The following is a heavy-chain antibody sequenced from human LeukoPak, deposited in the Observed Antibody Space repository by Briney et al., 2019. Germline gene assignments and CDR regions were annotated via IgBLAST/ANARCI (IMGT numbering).Heavy chain of an antibody. Sequence: GGSLRLSCAASGFTFSNYAMTWVRQAPGKGLEWVSDISGGGGGTLYADSVKGRFTISRDNSKNTLYLQMNSLRAEDTAVYYCAKDRTVGASYWYFDLWGRGTLVTVSS. CDR2: ISGGGGGT. CDR3: AKDRTVGASYWYFDL. D-gene: IGHD1-26*01. V-gene: IGHV3-23*01. J-gene: IGHJ2*01. CDR1: GFTFSNYA.